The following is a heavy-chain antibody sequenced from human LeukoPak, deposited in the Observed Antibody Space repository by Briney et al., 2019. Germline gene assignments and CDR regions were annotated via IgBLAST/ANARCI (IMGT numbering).Heavy chain of an antibody. J-gene: IGHJ5*02. CDR2: IYHSGST. Sequence: SETLSLTCTVSGGSISSGGYYWSWIRQPPGKGLEWIGYIYHSGSTYYNPSLKGRVTISVDRSKNQFSLKLSSVTAADTAVYYCARGVAIFGVVMDWFDPWGQGTLVTVSS. D-gene: IGHD3-3*01. CDR1: GGSISSGGYY. V-gene: IGHV4-30-2*01. CDR3: ARGVAIFGVVMDWFDP.